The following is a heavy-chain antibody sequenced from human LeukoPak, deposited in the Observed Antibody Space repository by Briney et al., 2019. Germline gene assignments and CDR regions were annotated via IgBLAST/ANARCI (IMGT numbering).Heavy chain of an antibody. Sequence: SETLSLTCTVSGGSISSYYWSWIRQPAGKGLEWIGRIYTSGSTNYNPPLKSRVTMSVDTSKNQFSLKLSSVTAADTAVYYCARDTTVTTRGGFDPWGQGTLVTVSS. D-gene: IGHD4-17*01. V-gene: IGHV4-4*07. CDR1: GGSISSYY. CDR3: ARDTTVTTRGGFDP. CDR2: IYTSGST. J-gene: IGHJ5*02.